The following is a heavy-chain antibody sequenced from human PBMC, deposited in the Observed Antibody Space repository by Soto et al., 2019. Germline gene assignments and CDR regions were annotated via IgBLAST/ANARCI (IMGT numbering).Heavy chain of an antibody. CDR2: IYHSGGT. Sequence: QLQLQESGSGLVKPSQTLSLTCAVSGDSLTSGPYSWSWIRKPPGKVLEWIGYIYHSGGTYYTPSPRSRVFMSVDRSKNQLSLHLSSVTAADTVMYFCARRGAWGSYFDVWGQGALVTVAS. CDR3: ARRGAWGSYFDV. CDR1: GDSLTSGPYS. V-gene: IGHV4-30-2*01. J-gene: IGHJ4*02. D-gene: IGHD7-27*01.